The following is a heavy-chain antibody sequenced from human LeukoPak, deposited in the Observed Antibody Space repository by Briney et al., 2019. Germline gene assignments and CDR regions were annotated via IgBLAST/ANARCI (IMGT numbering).Heavy chain of an antibody. CDR3: AREGSGYYSSTSCYSDAFDI. D-gene: IGHD2-2*01. CDR2: ISAYNGNT. J-gene: IGHJ3*02. Sequence: ASVKVSCKASGYTFTSYGISWVLQAPGQGLEWMGWISAYNGNTNYAQKLQGRVTMTTDTSTSTAYMELRSLRSDDTAVYYCAREGSGYYSSTSCYSDAFDIWGQGTMVTVSS. CDR1: GYTFTSYG. V-gene: IGHV1-18*01.